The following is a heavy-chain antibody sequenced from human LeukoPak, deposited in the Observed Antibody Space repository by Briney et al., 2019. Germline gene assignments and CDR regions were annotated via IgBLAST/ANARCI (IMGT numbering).Heavy chain of an antibody. V-gene: IGHV4-39*01. CDR3: ARLRAYYYDSSGYYNFDF. CDR1: GGSTSSSSFY. Sequence: SETLSLTCTVSGGSTSSSSFYWGWIRQPPGKGLECIGRISYSGRTYYNPSLQSRVTISVDTSKNQFSLRLSSVTAADTAVYYCARLRAYYYDSSGYYNFDFWGQGTLVTVSS. J-gene: IGHJ4*02. D-gene: IGHD3-22*01. CDR2: ISYSGRT.